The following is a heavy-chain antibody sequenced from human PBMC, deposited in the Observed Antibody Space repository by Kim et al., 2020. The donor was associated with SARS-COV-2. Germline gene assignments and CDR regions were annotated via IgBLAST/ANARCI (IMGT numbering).Heavy chain of an antibody. CDR2: IYTSGNT. D-gene: IGHD3-10*01. V-gene: IGHV4-4*07. Sequence: SETLSLTCTVSGGSISSYYWTWLRQPAGKGLEWIGRIYTSGNTNYNPSLKSRVTMSVDTSKNQFSLKLSSVTAADTAVYYCAREEGGFGAYYYSYGMDVWGQGTTVTVSS. CDR1: GGSISSYY. J-gene: IGHJ6*02. CDR3: AREEGGFGAYYYSYGMDV.